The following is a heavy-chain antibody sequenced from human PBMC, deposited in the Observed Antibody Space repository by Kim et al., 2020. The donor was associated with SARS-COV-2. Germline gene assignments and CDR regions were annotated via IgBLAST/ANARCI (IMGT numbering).Heavy chain of an antibody. J-gene: IGHJ4*02. Sequence: GGSLRLSCVASGFTFSSYWMHWVRQAPGKGLVWVSRINSNGGSTSYADSVKGRFTISRDNARNTLYLQMNSLRAEDTAVYYCASLSTGYGWDKFDYWGQGTLVTVSS. CDR1: GFTFSSYW. CDR3: ASLSTGYGWDKFDY. V-gene: IGHV3-74*01. CDR2: INSNGGST. D-gene: IGHD3-16*01.